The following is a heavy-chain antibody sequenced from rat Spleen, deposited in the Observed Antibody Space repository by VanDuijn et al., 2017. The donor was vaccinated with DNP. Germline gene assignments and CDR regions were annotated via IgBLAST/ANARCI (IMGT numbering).Heavy chain of an antibody. Sequence: EVQLQESGPGLVKPSQSLSLTCSVTGYSITSDYRWNWIRKFTGNKLEWMGDINSEGTTKYNPSLKSRISVTRDTSKNQFFLQVKSITTEDTATYYWARSTDCGCNWDYWGQGVMVPVSS. CDR2: INSEGTT. CDR1: GYSITSDYR. J-gene: IGHJ2*01. CDR3: ARSTDCGCNWDY. V-gene: IGHV3-3*01. D-gene: IGHD5-1*01.